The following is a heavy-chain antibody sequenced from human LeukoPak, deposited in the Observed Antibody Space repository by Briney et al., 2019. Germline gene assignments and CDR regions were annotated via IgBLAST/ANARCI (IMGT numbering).Heavy chain of an antibody. V-gene: IGHV5-51*01. J-gene: IGHJ4*02. CDR1: GYSFTSYW. CDR2: FSPGDSDS. CDR3: ARRGEAMDPFDY. Sequence: GESLKISCKGSGYSFTSYWIGWVRQMPGKDLEWMGIFSPGDSDSRYSPSFQGQVTISADKSISTVYLQWSSLKASDTAIYYCARRGEAMDPFDYWGQGTLVTVSS. D-gene: IGHD5-18*01.